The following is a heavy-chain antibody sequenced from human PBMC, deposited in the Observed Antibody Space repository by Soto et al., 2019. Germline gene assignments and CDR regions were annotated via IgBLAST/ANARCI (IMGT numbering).Heavy chain of an antibody. D-gene: IGHD6-13*01. V-gene: IGHV4-34*01. CDR1: GGSFSGYY. CDR2: INHSGST. Sequence: SETLSLTCAVYGGSFSGYYWSWIRQPPGKGLEWIGEINHSGSTNYNPSLKSRVTISVDTSKNQFSLKLSSVTAADTAVYYCARGHGTSSWYSFYYYYYGMDVWGQGTTVTVSS. J-gene: IGHJ6*02. CDR3: ARGHGTSSWYSFYYYYYGMDV.